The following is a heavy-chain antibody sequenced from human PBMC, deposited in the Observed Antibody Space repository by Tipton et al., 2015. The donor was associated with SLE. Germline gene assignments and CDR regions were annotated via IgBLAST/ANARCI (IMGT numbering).Heavy chain of an antibody. V-gene: IGHV4-34*01. J-gene: IGHJ6*02. CDR3: ARTGVMVRGVIRYYYYGMAV. CDR2: INHSGTT. D-gene: IGHD3-10*01. CDR1: GGSFSGYY. Sequence: LVKPTETLSLTCAVYGGSFSGYYWNWIRQPPGKGLEWIGEINHSGTTNYNPSLKIQLAISVDTSKNQFSLKLSSVTAADTAVYYCARTGVMVRGVIRYYYYGMAVWGQGTTVTVSS.